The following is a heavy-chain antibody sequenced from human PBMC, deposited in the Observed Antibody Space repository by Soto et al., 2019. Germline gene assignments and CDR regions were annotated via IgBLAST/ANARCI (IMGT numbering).Heavy chain of an antibody. CDR1: GFPFDDYA. Sequence: GGSLRLSCAASGFPFDDYAMYWVRQTPGKGLEWVSGISWSSNNMDYRDSVKGRFTISRDNAKNSLYLQMNSLRAEDTAVYYCARDLTEHWNPFYYYYGMDVWGQGTTVTVSS. J-gene: IGHJ6*02. CDR2: ISWSSNNM. D-gene: IGHD1-1*01. V-gene: IGHV3-9*01. CDR3: ARDLTEHWNPFYYYYGMDV.